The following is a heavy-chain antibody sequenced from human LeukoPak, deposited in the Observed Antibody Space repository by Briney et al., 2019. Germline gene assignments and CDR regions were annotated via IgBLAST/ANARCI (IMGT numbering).Heavy chain of an antibody. CDR2: ISYSGST. J-gene: IGHJ5*02. CDR1: GGSISNYY. V-gene: IGHV4-59*12. CDR3: ARGDQIADNWFDP. D-gene: IGHD6-13*01. Sequence: SETLSLTCTVSGGSISNYYWSWIRQPPGKGLEWIGYISYSGSTNYNPSLKSRVIISLDTSKNQFSLKLSSVTAADTAVYYCARGDQIADNWFDPWGQGTLVTVSS.